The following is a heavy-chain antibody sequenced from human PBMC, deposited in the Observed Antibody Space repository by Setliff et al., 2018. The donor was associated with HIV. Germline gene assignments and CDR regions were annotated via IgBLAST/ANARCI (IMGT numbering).Heavy chain of an antibody. CDR2: IKQDGSEK. CDR1: GFTFINYA. V-gene: IGHV3-7*01. J-gene: IGHJ4*02. CDR3: ARGQTTGEY. D-gene: IGHD4-17*01. Sequence: GGSLSLSCAASGFTFINYAMSWVRQPPGKGLEWVANIKQDGSEKYYVDSVKGRFTISRDNAKNSLYVQMNSLRAEDTAVYYCARGQTTGEYWGQGTLVTVSS.